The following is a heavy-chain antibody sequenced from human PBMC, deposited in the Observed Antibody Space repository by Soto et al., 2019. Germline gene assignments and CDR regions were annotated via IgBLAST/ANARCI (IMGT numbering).Heavy chain of an antibody. J-gene: IGHJ4*02. V-gene: IGHV4-59*01. CDR1: GGSFSGYY. CDR2: IYYSGST. CDR3: ARALWFGEFPNVFDY. Sequence: SETLSLTCAVYGGSFSGYYWSWIRQPPGKGLEWIGYIYYSGSTNYNPSLKSRVTISVDTSKNQFSLKLSSVTAADTAVYYCARALWFGEFPNVFDYWGQGTLVTVSS. D-gene: IGHD3-10*01.